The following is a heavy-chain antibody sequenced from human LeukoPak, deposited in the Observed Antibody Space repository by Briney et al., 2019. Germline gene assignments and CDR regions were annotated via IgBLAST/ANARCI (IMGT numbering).Heavy chain of an antibody. V-gene: IGHV4-59*08. CDR1: SGSISSYY. D-gene: IGHD6-25*01. CDR2: IYYTGST. CDR3: ARLGIAAAADWFDP. Sequence: PSETLSLTCTVSSGSISSYYWSWIRQPPGQGLEWIGYIYYTGSTNYNPSLESRVTISVDTSKNQFSLKLSSVTAADTAVYYCARLGIAAAADWFDPWGQGTLVTVSS. J-gene: IGHJ5*02.